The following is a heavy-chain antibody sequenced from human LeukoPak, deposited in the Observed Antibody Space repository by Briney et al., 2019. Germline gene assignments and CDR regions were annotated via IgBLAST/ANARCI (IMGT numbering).Heavy chain of an antibody. Sequence: GGSLRLSCAASGFTVSSNYMSWVRQAPGKGLEWVSVIYTGGSTHYADSVKGRFTISRDNSKNTLYLQMNSLRAEDTAVYYCARGWGSLSAFDIWGQGTMVTVSS. CDR3: ARGWGSLSAFDI. CDR1: GFTVSSNY. V-gene: IGHV3-66*01. J-gene: IGHJ3*02. CDR2: IYTGGST. D-gene: IGHD3-16*01.